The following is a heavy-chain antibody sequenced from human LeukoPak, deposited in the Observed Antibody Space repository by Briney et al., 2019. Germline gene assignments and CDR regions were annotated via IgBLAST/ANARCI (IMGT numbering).Heavy chain of an antibody. J-gene: IGHJ4*02. V-gene: IGHV3-23*01. CDR3: ATALEYSSSSLPP. CDR1: GFTFSSYA. D-gene: IGHD6-6*01. CDR2: ISGSGGST. Sequence: GGSLRLYCAASGFTFSSYAMSWVRQAPGKGLEWVSAISGSGGSTYYADSVKGRFTISRDNSKNTLYLQMNSLRAEDTAVYYCATALEYSSSSLPPWGQGTLVTVSS.